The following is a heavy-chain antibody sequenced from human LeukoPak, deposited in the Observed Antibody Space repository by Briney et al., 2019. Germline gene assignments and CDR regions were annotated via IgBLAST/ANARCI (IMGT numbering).Heavy chain of an antibody. V-gene: IGHV1-69*13. CDR3: ARAEVCSSSSCYFYMDV. CDR2: IIRVFGTA. J-gene: IGHJ6*03. Sequence: ASVKVSCKASGGTFSSYAISWVRQAPGQGLEWMGGIIRVFGTAKYAQKFQGRVTITADESTSTAYMELSSLRSEDTAVYYCARAEVCSSSSCYFYMDVWGQGTTVTISS. D-gene: IGHD2-2*01. CDR1: GGTFSSYA.